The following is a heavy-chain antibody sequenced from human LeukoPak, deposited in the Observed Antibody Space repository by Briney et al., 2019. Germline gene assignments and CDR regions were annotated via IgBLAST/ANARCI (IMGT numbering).Heavy chain of an antibody. D-gene: IGHD1-20*01. CDR2: INPNTGGT. CDR3: ARDPGITGTEDTFDY. Sequence: EASVNVSCKTSGYVFTDCYIHWVRQAPGQGLEWLGRINPNTGGTSYAQKFQGRVTMTRDTSISTAYMELSRLRSDYTAVYYCARDPGITGTEDTFDYWGQGTLVTVSS. CDR1: GYVFTDCY. V-gene: IGHV1-2*06. J-gene: IGHJ4*02.